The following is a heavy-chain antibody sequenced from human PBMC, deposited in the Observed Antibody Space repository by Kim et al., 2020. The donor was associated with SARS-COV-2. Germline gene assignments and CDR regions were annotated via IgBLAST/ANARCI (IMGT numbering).Heavy chain of an antibody. CDR2: IHPDGSVE. Sequence: GGSLRLSCAASGFTFRNYWMNWVRQAPGKGLEWVANIHPDGSVEFYVDSVKGRFTIFRDNAKNTLYLQMNSLRAEDTAEYYCTRDINMGWPDDDGTWGQGTGVTVST. D-gene: IGHD3-10*01. CDR3: TRDINMGWPDDDGT. V-gene: IGHV3-7*03. J-gene: IGHJ5*02. CDR1: GFTFRNYW.